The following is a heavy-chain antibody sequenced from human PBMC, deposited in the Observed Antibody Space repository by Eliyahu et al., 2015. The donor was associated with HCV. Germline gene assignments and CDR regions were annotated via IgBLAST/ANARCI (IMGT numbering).Heavy chain of an antibody. CDR3: ARERIVVVVAAGRPIDY. V-gene: IGHV4-34*01. D-gene: IGHD2-15*01. CDR2: INHTGST. CDR1: GGSFXHYF. Sequence: QVQLQQWGAGLLRPSETLSLTXAVYGGSFXHYFWXWIRQAPGKGLEWIGEINHTGSTNYNPSLKSRVTMSVDSSKSQFSLNLTSVTAADTGVYYCARERIVVVVAAGRPIDYWGQGSLVTVSS. J-gene: IGHJ4*02.